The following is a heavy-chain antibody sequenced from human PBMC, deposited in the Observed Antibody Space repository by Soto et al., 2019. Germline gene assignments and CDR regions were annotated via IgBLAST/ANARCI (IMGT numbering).Heavy chain of an antibody. CDR1: GFTFSSYG. Sequence: GGSLRLSCAASGFTFSSYGMHWVRQAPGKGLEWVAVISYDGSNKFYADSVKGRFTISRDNSKNTLYLQMNSLRAEDTAVYYCSKVPGLLWFGESYLAPNYFDYWGQGTLVTVSS. D-gene: IGHD3-10*01. CDR3: SKVPGLLWFGESYLAPNYFDY. V-gene: IGHV3-30*18. J-gene: IGHJ4*02. CDR2: ISYDGSNK.